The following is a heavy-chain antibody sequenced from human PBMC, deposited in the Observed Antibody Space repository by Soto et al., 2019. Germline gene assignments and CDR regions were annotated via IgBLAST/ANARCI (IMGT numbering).Heavy chain of an antibody. Sequence: QVQLQESGPGLVKPSQILSLTCTVSGDSISSGDYYWSWIRQSPGKDMEWIGYVYYRWTTYYNPSLTSRVTVSVDRPKNQFSLKLNSVTAADTAVYYCARGYCGSTSCYGWWNFDVGGRGTLVTVSS. CDR3: ARGYCGSTSCYGWWNFDV. D-gene: IGHD2-2*01. V-gene: IGHV4-30-4*01. J-gene: IGHJ2*01. CDR1: GDSISSGDYY. CDR2: VYYRWTT.